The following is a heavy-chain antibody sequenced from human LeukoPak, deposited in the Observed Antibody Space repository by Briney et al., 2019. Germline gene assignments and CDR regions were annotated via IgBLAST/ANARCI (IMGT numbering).Heavy chain of an antibody. Sequence: GGSLRLSCAASGFTFSSYSMNWVRQAPGKGLEWVSSISSSSSYIYYADSVKGRFTISRDNAKNSLYLQMNSLRAEDTAVYYCARDGPYYYDSSDYYSHSSNGYWGQGTLVTVSS. CDR2: ISSSSSYI. V-gene: IGHV3-21*01. CDR1: GFTFSSYS. D-gene: IGHD3-22*01. J-gene: IGHJ4*02. CDR3: ARDGPYYYDSSDYYSHSSNGY.